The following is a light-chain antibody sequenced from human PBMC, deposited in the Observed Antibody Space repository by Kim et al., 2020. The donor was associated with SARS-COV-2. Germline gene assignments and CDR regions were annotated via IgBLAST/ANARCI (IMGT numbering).Light chain of an antibody. Sequence: VSPGQTASITCSGDKLGDKYACWYQQKPGQSPVLVIDQDSKRPSGIPERFSGSNSGNTATLTISGTQAMDEADYYCQAWDSSTVVFGGGTKMTV. V-gene: IGLV3-1*01. CDR3: QAWDSSTVV. CDR2: QDS. J-gene: IGLJ2*01. CDR1: KLGDKY.